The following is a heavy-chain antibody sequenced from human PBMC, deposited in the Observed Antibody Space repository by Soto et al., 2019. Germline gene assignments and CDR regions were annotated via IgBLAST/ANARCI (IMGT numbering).Heavy chain of an antibody. J-gene: IGHJ4*02. CDR1: GFTCSNYW. Sequence: GGSLRLSCAASGFTCSNYWMHLVRQAPGKGLVWVSRINSDGSTTTYADSVKGRFTISRDNAKSTLYLQLNSLRAEDTALYYCARGYSSGPDYWGQGTLVTVSS. CDR3: ARGYSSGPDY. D-gene: IGHD6-19*01. CDR2: INSDGSTT. V-gene: IGHV3-74*01.